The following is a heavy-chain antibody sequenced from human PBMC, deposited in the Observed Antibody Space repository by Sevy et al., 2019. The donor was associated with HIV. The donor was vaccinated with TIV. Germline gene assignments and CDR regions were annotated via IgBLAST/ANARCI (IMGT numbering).Heavy chain of an antibody. CDR1: GFTFSDDS. D-gene: IGHD1-26*01. CDR3: ARESGSYRRNDFDS. V-gene: IGHV3-48*01. CDR2: ISGRSSTI. Sequence: GGSLRLSCAASGFTFSDDSMNWVRQAPGKGLEWVAYISGRSSTISYADSVKGRFIVSIDNAINSLYLQMNSLRAEDTAFYFCARESGSYRRNDFDSWGQGTLVTVSS. J-gene: IGHJ4*02.